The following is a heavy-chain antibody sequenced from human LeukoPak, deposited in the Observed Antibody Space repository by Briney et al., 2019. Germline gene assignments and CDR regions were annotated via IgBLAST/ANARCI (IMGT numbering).Heavy chain of an antibody. V-gene: IGHV4-59*01. CDR1: GGSISSYY. CDR2: IYYSGST. D-gene: IGHD2-2*01. J-gene: IGHJ4*02. Sequence: SETLSLTCTVSGGSISSYYWSWIRQPPGKGLEWIGYIYYSGSTNYNPSHKSRVTISVDTSKNQFSLKLSSVTAADTAVYYCARGQVVPAAKGVFDYWGQGTLVTVSS. CDR3: ARGQVVPAAKGVFDY.